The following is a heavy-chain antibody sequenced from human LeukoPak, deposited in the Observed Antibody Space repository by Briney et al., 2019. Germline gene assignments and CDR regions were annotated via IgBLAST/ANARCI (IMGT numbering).Heavy chain of an antibody. D-gene: IGHD6-13*01. CDR3: AKDVAAAGISYFDY. J-gene: IGHJ4*02. CDR1: GFTFSSYG. CDR2: ISYDGSNK. V-gene: IGHV3-30*18. Sequence: GGSLRLSCAASGFTFSSYGMHWVRQAPGKGLEWVAVISYDGSNKYYADSVKGRFTISRDNSKNTLYLQMNSLRAEDTAVYYCAKDVAAAGISYFDYWGQGTLVTVSS.